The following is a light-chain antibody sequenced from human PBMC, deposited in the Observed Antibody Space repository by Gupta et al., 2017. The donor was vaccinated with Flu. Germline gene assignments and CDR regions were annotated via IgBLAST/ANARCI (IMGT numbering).Light chain of an antibody. CDR2: STS. CDR3: LLYYGLWV. CDR1: TGAVTNGFY. J-gene: IGLJ3*02. Sequence: QTVVPQEPSLSVSPGGTVTLTCPSSTGAVTNGFYPNCFQQKPVQPHRPLIHSTSDRYSGTPAGLSGFQLEGKAALTVSGGQPEDEADYYCLLYYGLWVFGGGTKLTVL. V-gene: IGLV7-43*01.